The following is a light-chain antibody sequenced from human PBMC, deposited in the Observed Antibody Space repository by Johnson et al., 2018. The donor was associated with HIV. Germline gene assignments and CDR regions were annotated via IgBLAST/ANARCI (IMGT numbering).Light chain of an antibody. CDR2: DNN. V-gene: IGLV1-51*01. Sequence: QSVLKQPPSVSAAPGQKVTISCSGSSSNIGNNYVSWYQQLPGTAPKLLIYDNNKRPSGIPDRFSGSKSGTSATLGITGLQNGDEADYYCGTWDSSLSAYVFGAGTKVTVL. CDR1: SSNIGNNY. CDR3: GTWDSSLSAYV. J-gene: IGLJ1*01.